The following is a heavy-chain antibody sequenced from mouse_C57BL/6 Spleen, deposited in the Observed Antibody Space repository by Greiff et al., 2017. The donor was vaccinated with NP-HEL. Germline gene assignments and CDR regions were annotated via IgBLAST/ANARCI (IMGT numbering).Heavy chain of an antibody. CDR2: IRSKSSNYAT. V-gene: IGHV10-3*01. D-gene: IGHD3-3*01. CDR1: GFTFNTYA. CDR3: VREGDWPYYFDY. Sequence: EVQGVESGGGLVQPQGSLKLSCAASGFTFNTYAMHWVRQAPGKGLEWVARIRSKSSNYATYYADSVKDRFTISRDDSQSMLYLQMNNLKTEDTAMYYCVREGDWPYYFDYWGQGTTLTVSS. J-gene: IGHJ2*01.